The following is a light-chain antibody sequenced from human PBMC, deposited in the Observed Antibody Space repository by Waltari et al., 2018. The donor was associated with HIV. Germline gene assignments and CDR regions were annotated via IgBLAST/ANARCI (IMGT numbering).Light chain of an antibody. CDR1: SSDVGYTNR. Sequence: QSALTQPPSVSGSPGQSVTISCTGTSSDVGYTNRVSWYQQSPGTAPKLIIYEVTNRPAGVPDRFSGSKSGNTASLTISRLQAEDEADYYCASFTTSATYVFGLGTKVTVL. CDR3: ASFTTSATYV. V-gene: IGLV2-18*02. J-gene: IGLJ1*01. CDR2: EVT.